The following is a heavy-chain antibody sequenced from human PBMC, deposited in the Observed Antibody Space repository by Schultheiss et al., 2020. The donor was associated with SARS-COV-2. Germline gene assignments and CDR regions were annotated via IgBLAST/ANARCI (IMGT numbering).Heavy chain of an antibody. CDR3: ARERYSSSWYDY. J-gene: IGHJ4*02. Sequence: GGSLRLSCAASGFTFSSYSMNWVRQAPGKGLEWVSYISSSSSYIYYADSVKGRFTISRDNAKNSLYLQMNSLRAEDTAVYYCARERYSSSWYDYWGQGTLVTVSS. CDR1: GFTFSSYS. V-gene: IGHV3-21*01. CDR2: ISSSSSYI. D-gene: IGHD6-13*01.